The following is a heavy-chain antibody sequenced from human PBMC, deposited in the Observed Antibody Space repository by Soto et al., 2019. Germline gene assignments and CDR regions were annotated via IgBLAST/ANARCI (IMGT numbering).Heavy chain of an antibody. V-gene: IGHV3-30*18. CDR3: AKADSSGYYSISDY. Sequence: VGSLRLSCVAFEFTFINYGVHWVLQTPGKGLEWVAIISYDGSNKYYADSVMGRFTISRDNSKNTLYLQMISLRAEDTAVYYCAKADSSGYYSISDYWGQGTLVTVS. J-gene: IGHJ4*02. D-gene: IGHD3-22*01. CDR2: ISYDGSNK. CDR1: EFTFINYG.